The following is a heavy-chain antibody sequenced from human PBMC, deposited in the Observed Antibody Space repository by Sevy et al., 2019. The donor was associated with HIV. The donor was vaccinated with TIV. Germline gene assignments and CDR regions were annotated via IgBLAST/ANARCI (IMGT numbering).Heavy chain of an antibody. D-gene: IGHD4-17*01. CDR2: ISSSSSTI. Sequence: GESLKISCAASGFTFSSYSMNWVRQAPGKGLEWVSYISSSSSTIYYADSVKGRFTISRDNAKNSLYLQMNSLRAEDTAVYYCARGRGLERVTTTLFFDYWGQGTLVTVSS. V-gene: IGHV3-48*01. CDR3: ARGRGLERVTTTLFFDY. CDR1: GFTFSSYS. J-gene: IGHJ4*02.